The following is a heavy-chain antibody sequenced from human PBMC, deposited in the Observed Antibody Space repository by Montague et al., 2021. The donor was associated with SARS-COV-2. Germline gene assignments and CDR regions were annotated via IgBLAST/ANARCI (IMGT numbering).Heavy chain of an antibody. Sequence: SLRLSCAVSDFTFSSYEMNWVRQAPGKGLEWVSYISSGGRAIYYAVSGKGRFTLSRDNAKNSLSLQLNSLRAEDTAVYYCARESSSRHGMDVWGHGTTVTVSS. CDR3: ARESSSRHGMDV. D-gene: IGHD6-13*01. V-gene: IGHV3-48*03. CDR1: DFTFSSYE. J-gene: IGHJ6*02. CDR2: ISSGGRAI.